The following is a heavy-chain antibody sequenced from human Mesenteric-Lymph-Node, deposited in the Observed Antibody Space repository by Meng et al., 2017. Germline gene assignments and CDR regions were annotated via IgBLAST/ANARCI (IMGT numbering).Heavy chain of an antibody. D-gene: IGHD3-22*01. CDR2: IIPIFGTA. J-gene: IGHJ3*02. V-gene: IGHV1-69*05. CDR3: AREANYYDRDAFDI. CDR1: GYIFTSYG. Sequence: SVKVSCKASGYIFTSYGISWMRQAPGQGLEWMGGIIPIFGTANYAQKFQGRVTITTDESTSTAYMELSSLRSEDTAVYYCAREANYYDRDAFDIWGQGTMVTVSS.